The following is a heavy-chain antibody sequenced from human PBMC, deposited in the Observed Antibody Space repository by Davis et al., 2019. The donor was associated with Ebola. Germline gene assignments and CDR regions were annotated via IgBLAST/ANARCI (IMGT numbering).Heavy chain of an antibody. CDR2: ISVYSTDT. CDR1: GFTFSDYY. Sequence: GGSLRLSCAASGFTFSDYYMTWIRQAPGKGLEWVSYISVYSTDTNYAESVKGRFTISRDSAKNSVYLQMNSLRAEDTAVYYCARAEDTAMPSDSWGQGTLVTVSS. V-gene: IGHV3-11*06. J-gene: IGHJ4*02. CDR3: ARAEDTAMPSDS. D-gene: IGHD5-18*01.